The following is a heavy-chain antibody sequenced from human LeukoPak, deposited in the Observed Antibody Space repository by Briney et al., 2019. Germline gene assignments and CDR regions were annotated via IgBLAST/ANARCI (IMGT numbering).Heavy chain of an antibody. J-gene: IGHJ4*02. Sequence: ASMRVSCKASEYIFTDYYIHWVRQAPGQGLEWMGWINPHSGGTNYAQNFQDRVTMTGDTSISTAYMELSRLISDDTAIYYCARGGDNYDILTQWGQGTLVTVSS. CDR2: INPHSGGT. CDR1: EYIFTDYY. V-gene: IGHV1-2*02. D-gene: IGHD3-9*01. CDR3: ARGGDNYDILTQ.